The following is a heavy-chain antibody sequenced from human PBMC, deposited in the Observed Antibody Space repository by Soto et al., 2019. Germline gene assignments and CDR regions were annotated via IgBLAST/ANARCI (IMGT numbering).Heavy chain of an antibody. CDR2: ISSSGTTI. CDR3: ARDCSNGLCPFDY. Sequence: GALRLSCAASGFTFSDYYMTWIRQAPGKGLERVSYISSSGTTIYYAESVRGRFTISRDNAKKSLYLQMNSLKAEDTAVYYRARDCSNGLCPFDYWGQGTLVTVSS. J-gene: IGHJ4*02. D-gene: IGHD2-8*01. V-gene: IGHV3-11*01. CDR1: GFTFSDYY.